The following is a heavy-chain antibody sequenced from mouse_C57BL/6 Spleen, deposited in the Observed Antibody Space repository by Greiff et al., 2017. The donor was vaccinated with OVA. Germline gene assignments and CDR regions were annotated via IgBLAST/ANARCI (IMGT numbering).Heavy chain of an antibody. V-gene: IGHV1-82*01. CDR2: IYPGDGDT. CDR3: ARSYYSNYDDYAMDY. Sequence: VKLMESGPELVKPGASVKISCKASGYAFSSSWMNWVKQRPGKGLEWIGRIYPGDGDTNYNGKFKGKATLTADKSSSTAYMQLSSLTSEDSAVYFCARSYYSNYDDYAMDYWGQGTSVTVSS. J-gene: IGHJ4*01. D-gene: IGHD2-5*01. CDR1: GYAFSSSW.